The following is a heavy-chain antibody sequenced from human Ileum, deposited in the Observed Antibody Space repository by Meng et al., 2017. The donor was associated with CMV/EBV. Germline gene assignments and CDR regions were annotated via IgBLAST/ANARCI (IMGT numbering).Heavy chain of an antibody. CDR2: FSRNGAGT. CDR1: GFTFSSHA. V-gene: IGHV3-23*01. Sequence: GESLKISCAASGFTFSSHAMSWVRQAPGKGLEWVSGFSRNGAGTYYADSVRGRFTISRDNSKNTLYLQMNSLRAEDTALYYCAKGGGDGYNGLFDYWGQGALVTVS. J-gene: IGHJ4*02. CDR3: AKGGGDGYNGLFDY. D-gene: IGHD5-24*01.